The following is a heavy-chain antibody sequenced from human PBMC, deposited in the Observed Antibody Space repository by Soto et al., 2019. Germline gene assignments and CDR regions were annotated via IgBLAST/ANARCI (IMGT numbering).Heavy chain of an antibody. V-gene: IGHV1-3*01. CDR3: AELRYFDWPPDY. D-gene: IGHD3-9*01. CDR2: INAGNGNT. J-gene: IGHJ4*02. CDR1: GYTFTSYA. Sequence: VKVSCKASGYTFTSYAMHWVRQAPGQRLEWMGWINAGNGNTKYSQKFQGRVTITRDTSASTAYMELSSLRSEDTAVYYCAELRYFDWPPDYWGQGTLVTVSS.